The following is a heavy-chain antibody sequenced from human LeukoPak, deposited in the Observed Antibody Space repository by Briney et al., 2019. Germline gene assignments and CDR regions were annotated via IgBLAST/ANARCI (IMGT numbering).Heavy chain of an antibody. CDR2: IYYSGST. CDR3: ARVVETQYYYYMDV. Sequence: SETLSLTCTVSGGSISSSSYYWGWIRQPPGKGLEWIGSIYYSGSTYYNPSLKSRVTISVDTSKNQFSLKLSSVTAADTAVYYCARVVETQYYYYMDVWGKGTTVTVSS. J-gene: IGHJ6*03. D-gene: IGHD5-24*01. CDR1: GGSISSSSYY. V-gene: IGHV4-39*07.